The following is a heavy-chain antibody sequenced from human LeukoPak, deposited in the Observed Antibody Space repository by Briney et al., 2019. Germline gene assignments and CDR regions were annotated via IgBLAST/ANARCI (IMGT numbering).Heavy chain of an antibody. CDR3: ARFMVRDKLDY. D-gene: IGHD3-10*01. CDR2: ISSSSSYT. J-gene: IGHJ4*02. V-gene: IGHV3-11*06. Sequence: GGYLRLSCAASGFTFSDYYMSWIRQAPGKGLEWVSYISSSSSYTNYADSVKGRFTISRDNAKNSLYLQMNSLRAEDTAVYYCARFMVRDKLDYWGQGTLVTVSS. CDR1: GFTFSDYY.